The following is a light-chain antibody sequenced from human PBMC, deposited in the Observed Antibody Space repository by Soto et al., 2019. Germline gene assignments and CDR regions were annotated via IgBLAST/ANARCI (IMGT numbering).Light chain of an antibody. J-gene: IGKJ1*01. Sequence: ENVLTQSPGTLSLSPGERATLSCRASQSVSSSHLAWYQQKPGQAPRLLMYGASSRATGIPDRFSGGGSGADFTLTISGLEPEDFGVYYCQQYHNSILMFGQGTKVDIK. V-gene: IGKV3-20*01. CDR2: GAS. CDR1: QSVSSSH. CDR3: QQYHNSILM.